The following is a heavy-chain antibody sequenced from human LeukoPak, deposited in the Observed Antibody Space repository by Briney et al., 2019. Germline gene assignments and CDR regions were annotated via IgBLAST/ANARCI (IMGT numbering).Heavy chain of an antibody. CDR3: AKYIAYCSGGSCYSWFRDYYYGMDV. V-gene: IGHV3-23*01. D-gene: IGHD2-15*01. J-gene: IGHJ6*02. Sequence: GGSLRLSCAASGFTFSSYATSWVRQAPGKGLEWVSAISGSGGSTYYADSVKGRFTISRDNSKNTLYLQMNSLRAEDTAVCYCAKYIAYCSGGSCYSWFRDYYYGMDVWGQGTTVTVSS. CDR1: GFTFSSYA. CDR2: ISGSGGST.